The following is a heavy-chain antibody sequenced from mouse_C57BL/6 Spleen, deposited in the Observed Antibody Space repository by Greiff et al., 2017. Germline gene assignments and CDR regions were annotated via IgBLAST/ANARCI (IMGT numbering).Heavy chain of an antibody. CDR2: ISDGGSYT. Sequence: EVKLVESGGGLVKPGGSLKLSCAASGFTFSSYAMSWVRQTPEKRLEWVATISDGGSYTYYPDNVKGRFTISRDNAKNNLYLQMSHLKSEDTAMYYCASLLLPSGFAYWGQGTLVTVSA. V-gene: IGHV5-4*03. D-gene: IGHD1-1*01. J-gene: IGHJ3*01. CDR1: GFTFSSYA. CDR3: ASLLLPSGFAY.